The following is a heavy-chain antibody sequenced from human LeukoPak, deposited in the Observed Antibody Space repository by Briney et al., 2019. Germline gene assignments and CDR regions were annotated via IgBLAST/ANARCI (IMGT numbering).Heavy chain of an antibody. J-gene: IGHJ6*02. CDR2: ISYDGSNE. Sequence: GRSLRLSCVASGFTFSSYTMHWVRQAPGKGLEWVAVISYDGSNEYYADFVKGRFTISRDNSKNTMLLQMNSLRAGDTALYYCARGSLGVLIWKATYGMDVWGQGTTVTVSS. CDR3: ARGSLGVLIWKATYGMDV. V-gene: IGHV3-30-3*01. CDR1: GFTFSSYT. D-gene: IGHD3-3*01.